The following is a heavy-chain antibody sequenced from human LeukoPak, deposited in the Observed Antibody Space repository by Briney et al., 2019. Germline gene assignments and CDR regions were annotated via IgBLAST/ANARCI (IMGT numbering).Heavy chain of an antibody. CDR3: VHYDSSGYYSWYFDY. CDR1: GGTFSSYA. J-gene: IGHJ4*02. D-gene: IGHD3-22*01. V-gene: IGHV1-69*04. CDR2: ITPILGIA. Sequence: GASVKVSCKASGGTFSSYAISWVRQAPGQGLEWMGRITPILGIANYAQKFQGRVTITADKSTSTAYMELSSLRSEDTAVYYCVHYDSSGYYSWYFDYWGQGTLVTVSS.